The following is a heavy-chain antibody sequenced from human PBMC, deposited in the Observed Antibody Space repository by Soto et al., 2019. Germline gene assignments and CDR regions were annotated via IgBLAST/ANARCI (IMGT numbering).Heavy chain of an antibody. Sequence: QLQLQESGPGLVKPSETLSLTCTVSGGSISSSSYYWGWIRQPPGKGLEWIGSIYYSGSTYYNPSLKSRVTISVDTSKNQFSLKLSSVTAADTAVYYCARTTTVTMAPDYWGQGTLVTVSS. CDR3: ARTTTVTMAPDY. V-gene: IGHV4-39*01. CDR2: IYYSGST. J-gene: IGHJ4*02. D-gene: IGHD4-17*01. CDR1: GGSISSSSYY.